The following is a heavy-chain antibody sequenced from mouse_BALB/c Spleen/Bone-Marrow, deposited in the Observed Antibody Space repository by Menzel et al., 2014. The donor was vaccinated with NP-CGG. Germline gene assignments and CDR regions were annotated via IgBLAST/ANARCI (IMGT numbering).Heavy chain of an antibody. J-gene: IGHJ2*01. V-gene: IGHV3-8*02. CDR3: ATYDGYCFDY. Sequence: QLKQPGPSMVKSPQILSLNSYVTRDPITTASSNWLGKFPGNKLEYMLHISYSDNTYYNPSLKRRMSITRDTAKNQYYLQLNSVTTEDTATYYCATYDGYCFDYWGQGTTLTVSS. CDR1: RDPITTAS. D-gene: IGHD2-3*01. CDR2: ISYSDNT.